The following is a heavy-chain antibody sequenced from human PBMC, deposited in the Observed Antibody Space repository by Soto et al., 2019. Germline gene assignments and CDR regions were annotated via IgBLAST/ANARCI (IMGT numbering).Heavy chain of an antibody. V-gene: IGHV3-21*01. Sequence: GGSLRLSCAASGFTFSTYSMNWVRQAPGKGLEWVSSISSTSTYIYYADSLKGRFTISRDNTKNSLYLQINSLRDDDTAVYYCAREAAGYTSTSAFDYWGQGALVTVSS. CDR2: ISSTSTYI. D-gene: IGHD2-2*02. CDR3: AREAAGYTSTSAFDY. J-gene: IGHJ4*02. CDR1: GFTFSTYS.